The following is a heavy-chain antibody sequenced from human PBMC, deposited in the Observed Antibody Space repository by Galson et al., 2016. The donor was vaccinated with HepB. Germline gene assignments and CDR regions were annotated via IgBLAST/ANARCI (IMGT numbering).Heavy chain of an antibody. CDR2: IYGGGTT. D-gene: IGHD3-16*01. Sequence: SLRLSCAASGFSVNNNYTTWVRQAPGKGLEWVSVIYGGGTTYFADSVKGRFTTSRDTSKNTLYLQMNSLRAKDTAVYYCASHGGSPPGLLGATEGLDYWGLGTLVTVSS. CDR3: ASHGGSPPGLLGATEGLDY. CDR1: GFSVNNNY. V-gene: IGHV3-53*01. J-gene: IGHJ4*02.